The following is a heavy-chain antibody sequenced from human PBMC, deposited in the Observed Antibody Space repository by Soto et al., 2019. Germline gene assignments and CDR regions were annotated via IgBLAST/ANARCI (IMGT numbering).Heavy chain of an antibody. CDR1: GFTFSSYW. CDR3: AKDRIAAAGPHD. V-gene: IGHV3-23*01. CDR2: IKGGGGST. D-gene: IGHD6-13*01. J-gene: IGHJ4*02. Sequence: GGSLRLSCAASGFTFSSYWMHWVRQAPGKGLEWVSGIKGGGGSTYYADSVKGRFTISRDNSKNTLYLQMNSLRAEDTAVYYCAKDRIAAAGPHDWGQGTLVTVSS.